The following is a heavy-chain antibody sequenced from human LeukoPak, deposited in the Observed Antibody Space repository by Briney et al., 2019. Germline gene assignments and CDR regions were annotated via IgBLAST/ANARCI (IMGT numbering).Heavy chain of an antibody. V-gene: IGHV3-7*05. Sequence: GGSLRLSCAASGFTFSSYGMSWVRQAPGKGLEWVANIKQDGSEKYYVDSVKGRFTISRDNAKNSLYLQMNSLRAEDTAGFYCARGRSYLDVWGQGTTVTVSS. CDR3: ARGRSYLDV. D-gene: IGHD1-26*01. CDR2: IKQDGSEK. CDR1: GFTFSSYG. J-gene: IGHJ6*02.